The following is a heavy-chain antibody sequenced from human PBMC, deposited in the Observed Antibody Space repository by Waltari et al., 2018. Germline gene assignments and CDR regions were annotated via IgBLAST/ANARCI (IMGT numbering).Heavy chain of an antibody. CDR1: GYTFTGYA. Sequence: LVQSGAEVKKPGASVKVSCKASGYTFTGYAILWVRQAPGQGLEWMGRTNPKHGDTHYAQKFQGRVAMTTDTSTNTAFMELHSLRSDDTAVYYCLRDSSGSHFDYWGQGTLVTVSS. V-gene: IGHV1-2*06. CDR2: TNPKHGDT. J-gene: IGHJ4*02. CDR3: LRDSSGSHFDY. D-gene: IGHD3-22*01.